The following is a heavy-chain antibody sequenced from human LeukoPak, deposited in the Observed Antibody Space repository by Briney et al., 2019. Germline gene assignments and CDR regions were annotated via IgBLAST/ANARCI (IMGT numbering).Heavy chain of an antibody. V-gene: IGHV3-30*02. CDR2: ILSDGSTK. J-gene: IGHJ5*01. CDR1: GIAFNQYS. D-gene: IGHD3-10*01. CDR3: ATPPYGTDTYGSWFES. Sequence: GGSLRLSCTASGIAFNQYSMHWVRQAPGKGLEWVAFILSDGSTKYYEDSVEGRFSISRDNSNKTLYLQMNSLSAEDTGMYYCATPPYGTDTYGSWFESWGQGTLVTVSS.